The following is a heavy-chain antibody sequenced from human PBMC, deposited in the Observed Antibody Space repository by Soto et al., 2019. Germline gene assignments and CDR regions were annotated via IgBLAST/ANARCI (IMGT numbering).Heavy chain of an antibody. CDR1: GYTFTSSG. V-gene: IGHV1-18*01. D-gene: IGHD2-2*02. J-gene: IGHJ5*02. CDR3: AREYCSSTSCYIGDNWFEP. Sequence: ASVKVACKTSGYTFTSSGISWVLNTPGQGVEWMGWISAYNGNTNYAQKLQVRVAMTTDTSTSTAYMELRSLRSDDTAVYYCAREYCSSTSCYIGDNWFEPWGQGTLVTVSS. CDR2: ISAYNGNT.